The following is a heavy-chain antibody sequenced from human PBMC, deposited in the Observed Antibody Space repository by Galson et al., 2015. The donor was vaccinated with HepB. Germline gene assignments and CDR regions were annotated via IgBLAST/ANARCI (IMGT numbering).Heavy chain of an antibody. V-gene: IGHV1-2*04. J-gene: IGHJ6*03. Sequence: SVKVSCKASGYTFTGYYMHWVRQAPGQGLEWMGWINPNSGGTNYAQKFQGWVTMTRDTSISTAYMELSRLRSDDTAVYYCARDGNPYDFWSALGPYYYYYMDVWGKGTTVTVSS. CDR3: ARDGNPYDFWSALGPYYYYYMDV. CDR1: GYTFTGYY. CDR2: INPNSGGT. D-gene: IGHD3-3*01.